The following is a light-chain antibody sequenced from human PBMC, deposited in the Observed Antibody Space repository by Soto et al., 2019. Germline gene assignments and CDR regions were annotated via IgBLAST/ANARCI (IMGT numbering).Light chain of an antibody. CDR1: QGISTN. V-gene: IGKV1D-12*01. CDR2: AAS. CDR3: QQTDRFPLT. J-gene: IGKJ4*01. Sequence: DIQMTQSPFSVSASVGDRVTITCRASQGISTNLGWYQQKPGKAPNLLMYAASSLQSGVPSRFSGSGSGTDFTLTISALQPADFATYDCQQTDRFPLTFGGGTKVEIK.